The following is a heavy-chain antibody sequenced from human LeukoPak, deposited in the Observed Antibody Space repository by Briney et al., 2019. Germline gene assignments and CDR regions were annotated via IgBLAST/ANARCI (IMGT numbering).Heavy chain of an antibody. V-gene: IGHV4-39*01. D-gene: IGHD6-19*01. CDR3: ASLAVAGLSEGY. J-gene: IGHJ4*02. Sequence: SETLSLTCTVSGGSISSDSYYWAWIRQPPGKGLEWIASIYYSGSTYYNPSLKSRVTISVDTSRNQFTLKLSSVTAADTAVYYCASLAVAGLSEGYWGQGTLVIVSS. CDR2: IYYSGST. CDR1: GGSISSDSYY.